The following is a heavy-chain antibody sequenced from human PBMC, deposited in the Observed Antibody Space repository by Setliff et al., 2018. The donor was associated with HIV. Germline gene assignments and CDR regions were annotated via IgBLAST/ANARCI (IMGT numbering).Heavy chain of an antibody. CDR1: GYSISNGYY. D-gene: IGHD1-26*01. Sequence: SETLSLTCAVSGYSISNGYYWVWIRQPPGKGLEWIGYLYYSGSTYYNPSLKSRVTISIDTSKKQLSLKLNSVTAADTAVYYCARAMGANWSYYYYMDVWGKGTTVTVSS. CDR3: ARAMGANWSYYYYMDV. J-gene: IGHJ6*03. CDR2: LYYSGST. V-gene: IGHV4-38-2*01.